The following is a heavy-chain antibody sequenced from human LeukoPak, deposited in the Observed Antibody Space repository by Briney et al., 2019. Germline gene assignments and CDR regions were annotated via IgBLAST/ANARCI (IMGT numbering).Heavy chain of an antibody. J-gene: IGHJ4*02. CDR3: ARGDSSGYYPFGE. Sequence: GASVKVSCKAYGYTFTSYYMHWVRQAPGQGLEWMGIINPSGGSTSYAQKFQGRVTMTRDTSRRTVYMELSSLRSEDTAVYYCARGDSSGYYPFGEWGQGTLVTVSS. D-gene: IGHD3-22*01. CDR2: INPSGGST. CDR1: GYTFTSYY. V-gene: IGHV1-46*01.